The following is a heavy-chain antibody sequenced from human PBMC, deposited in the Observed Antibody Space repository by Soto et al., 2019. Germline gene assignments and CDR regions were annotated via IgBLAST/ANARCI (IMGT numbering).Heavy chain of an antibody. Sequence: GGSLRLSCAASGFTFNNYAITWVRQAPGKGLEWVSAISGSGGSTYYADSVKGRFAISRDNSKNTLYLQMNSLKVEDTAVYYCAKCDGGSYYSCPHGFDHWGQGTQVTVSS. CDR1: GFTFNNYA. CDR2: ISGSGGST. V-gene: IGHV3-23*01. D-gene: IGHD1-26*01. CDR3: AKCDGGSYYSCPHGFDH. J-gene: IGHJ4*02.